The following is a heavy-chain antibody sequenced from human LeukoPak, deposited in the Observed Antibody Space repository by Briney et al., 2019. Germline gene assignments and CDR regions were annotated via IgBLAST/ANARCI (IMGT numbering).Heavy chain of an antibody. J-gene: IGHJ3*02. CDR3: ARAKMGDYSAFDI. D-gene: IGHD4-17*01. V-gene: IGHV3-48*01. CDR2: ISFSSATI. Sequence: PGGSLRLSCEASGFTFSSYSMNWVRQAPGKGLEWVSYISFSSATIHYADSVKGRFTISRDNAKNSLYLQMNSLRAEDTAVYYCARAKMGDYSAFDIWGQGTMVTVSS. CDR1: GFTFSSYS.